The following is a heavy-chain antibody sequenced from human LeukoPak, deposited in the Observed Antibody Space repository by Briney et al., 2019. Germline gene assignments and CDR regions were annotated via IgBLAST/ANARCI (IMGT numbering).Heavy chain of an antibody. J-gene: IGHJ4*02. Sequence: SETLSLTCAVSGDSISSTSYFWGWIRQPPGKGLEWIGSIYYSGSTYYNPSLKSRVTISLDTSKIQFSLNLMLIRPTYKAVYDCARRRGSGTYYFDYWGQGTLVTVSS. D-gene: IGHD3-16*01. CDR2: IYYSGST. CDR1: GDSISSTSYF. CDR3: ARRRGSGTYYFDY. V-gene: IGHV4-39*01.